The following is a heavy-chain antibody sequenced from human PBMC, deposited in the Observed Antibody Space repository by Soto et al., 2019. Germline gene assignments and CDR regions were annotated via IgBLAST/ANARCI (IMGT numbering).Heavy chain of an antibody. J-gene: IGHJ4*02. V-gene: IGHV4-31*03. CDR1: GGSIGSGGYY. Sequence: SESLSLTCTVSGGSIGSGGYYWSWIRQHPGKGLEWIGYIYYSGITYYNPSLKSRVTISVDTSKNQFSLKLSSVTAADTAVYYCARSPGYYFAYWDQGTLVTV. CDR3: ARSPGYYFAY. CDR2: IYYSGIT.